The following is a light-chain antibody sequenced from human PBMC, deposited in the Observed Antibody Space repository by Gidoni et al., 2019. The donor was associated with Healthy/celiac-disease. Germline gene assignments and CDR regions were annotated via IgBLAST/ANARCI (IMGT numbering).Light chain of an antibody. J-gene: IGLJ7*01. CDR1: KLGDKY. CDR3: QAWDSSTAV. Sequence: SSELTQPPSVSVSPGQTASITCSGDKLGDKYACWYQQKPGQSTVLVIYQDSKRPSGIPERFSGSNSGNTATLTISGTQAMDEADYYCQAWDSSTAVFGGGTQLTVL. CDR2: QDS. V-gene: IGLV3-1*01.